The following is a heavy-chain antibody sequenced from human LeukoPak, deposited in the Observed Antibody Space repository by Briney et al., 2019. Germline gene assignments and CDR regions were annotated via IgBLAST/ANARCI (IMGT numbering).Heavy chain of an antibody. Sequence: ASVTVSCKASGYTFTSYAMHWVRQAPGQRLEWMGWINAGNGNTKYSQKFQGRVTITRDTSASTAYMELSSLRSEDTAVYYCARAQGIAVAGPFDYWGQGTLVTVSS. J-gene: IGHJ4*02. V-gene: IGHV1-3*01. CDR1: GYTFTSYA. CDR3: ARAQGIAVAGPFDY. D-gene: IGHD6-19*01. CDR2: INAGNGNT.